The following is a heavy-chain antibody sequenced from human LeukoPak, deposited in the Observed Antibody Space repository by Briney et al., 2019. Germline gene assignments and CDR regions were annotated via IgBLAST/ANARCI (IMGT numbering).Heavy chain of an antibody. CDR1: GGSISNYY. V-gene: IGHV4-59*12. D-gene: IGHD6-19*01. Sequence: PSETLSLTCTVSGGSISNYYWNWIRQPPGKGLEWIGEIYHSGSTNYNPSLKSRVTISVDKSKNQFSLKLSSVTAADTAVYYCARERGIAVAGNFDYWGQGTLVTVSS. CDR2: IYHSGST. J-gene: IGHJ4*02. CDR3: ARERGIAVAGNFDY.